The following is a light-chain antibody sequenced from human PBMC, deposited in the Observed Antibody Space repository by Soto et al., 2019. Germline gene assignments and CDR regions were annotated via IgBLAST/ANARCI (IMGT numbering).Light chain of an antibody. Sequence: QSVMTQPPSVSAAPGQKVTISCSGSSSNIGGNSVSWYQQLPGTAPKLRIYDDNKRPSGIPDRFSGSKSGTSATLGITGFQTGDEADYYCGSWDSSLSAYVFGTGTKLPVL. V-gene: IGLV1-51*01. CDR3: GSWDSSLSAYV. J-gene: IGLJ1*01. CDR2: DDN. CDR1: SSNIGGNS.